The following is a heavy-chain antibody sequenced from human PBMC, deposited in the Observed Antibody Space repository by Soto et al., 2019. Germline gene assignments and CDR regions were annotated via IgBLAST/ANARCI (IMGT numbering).Heavy chain of an antibody. CDR2: MNPNSGNS. V-gene: IGHV1-8*01. CDR1: GYTFTSYD. Sequence: QVQLVQSGAEVKKPGASVKISCKASGYTFTSYDINWVRQATGQGLEWMGCMNPNSGNSGYSRKFQGRVTMTRTTSIRKAYMELSSLRSEDRAVYYSASEGSSGWYVDYWCQGALVTVSS. J-gene: IGHJ4*02. CDR3: ASEGSSGWYVDY. D-gene: IGHD6-19*01.